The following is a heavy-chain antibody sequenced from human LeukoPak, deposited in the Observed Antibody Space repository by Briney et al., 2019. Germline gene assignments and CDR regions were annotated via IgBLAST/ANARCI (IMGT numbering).Heavy chain of an antibody. V-gene: IGHV1-18*01. CDR3: ARDPNIPGVAVAGFDY. J-gene: IGHJ4*02. CDR2: ISGYNGNT. CDR1: GGTFSSYA. D-gene: IGHD6-19*01. Sequence: GASVKVSCKASGGTFSSYAISWVRQAPGQGLEWMGWISGYNGNTNYAQKLQGRVTMTTDTSTSTAYMELRSLRSDDTAMYYCARDPNIPGVAVAGFDYWGQGTLVTVSS.